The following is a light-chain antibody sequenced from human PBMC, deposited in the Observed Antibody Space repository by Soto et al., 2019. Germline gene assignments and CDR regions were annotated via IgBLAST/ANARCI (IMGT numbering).Light chain of an antibody. CDR1: QSVSSY. V-gene: IGKV3-11*01. J-gene: IGKJ4*01. CDR3: LQDYNYPLT. Sequence: EIVLTQSPATLSLSPGERATLSCRASQSVSSYLAWYQQKPGQAPRLLIYDASSLQSGVPSRFSGSGSGTDFTLTISSLQPEDFATYYCLQDYNYPLTFGGGTKVEIK. CDR2: DAS.